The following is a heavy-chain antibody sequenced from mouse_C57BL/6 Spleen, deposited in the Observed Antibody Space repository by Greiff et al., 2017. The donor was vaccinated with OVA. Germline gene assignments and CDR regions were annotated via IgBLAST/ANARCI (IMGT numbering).Heavy chain of an antibody. Sequence: EVQLQQSGPGLVKPSQSLSLTCSVTGYSITSGYYWNWIRQFPGNKLEWMGYLSYDGSNNYNPSLKNRISITRDTSKNQFFLKLNSVTTEDTATYDCASDYYGSSHWYFDVWGTGPTVTVSS. V-gene: IGHV3-6*01. D-gene: IGHD1-1*01. CDR1: GYSITSGYY. CDR2: LSYDGSN. CDR3: ASDYYGSSHWYFDV. J-gene: IGHJ1*03.